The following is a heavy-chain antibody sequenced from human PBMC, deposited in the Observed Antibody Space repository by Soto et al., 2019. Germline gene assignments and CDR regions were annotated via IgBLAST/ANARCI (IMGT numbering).Heavy chain of an antibody. CDR3: ARAPVGLDTISYFDY. J-gene: IGHJ4*02. D-gene: IGHD3-3*01. CDR1: GDSVSSVGFH. V-gene: IGHV4-30-4*01. CDR2: IYNGGST. Sequence: SETLSLTCTPSGDSVSSVGFHWAWLRRPPGKGLEWIGYIYNGGSTYYRPSLESRMPMSLDATRNHYSLRLTSVTAADTAVYFCARAPVGLDTISYFDYWGQGKLVTSPQ.